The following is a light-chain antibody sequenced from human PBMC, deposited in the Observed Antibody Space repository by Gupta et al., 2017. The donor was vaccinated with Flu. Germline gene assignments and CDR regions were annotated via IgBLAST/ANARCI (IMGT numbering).Light chain of an antibody. V-gene: IGLV1-51*01. Sequence: QSVLTQPPSMSAAPGQTVTISCSGRRPNIGSGNNYVSWYQQLPGTAPKLLIYDNDKRPSGIPDRFSGSKSDTSATLGITGLQTGDEADYYCGTWDNSLSAWVFGGGTKLTVL. CDR1: RPNIGSGNNY. J-gene: IGLJ3*02. CDR3: GTWDNSLSAWV. CDR2: DND.